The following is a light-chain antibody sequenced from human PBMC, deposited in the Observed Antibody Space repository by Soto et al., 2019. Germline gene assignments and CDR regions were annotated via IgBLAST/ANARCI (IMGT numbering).Light chain of an antibody. V-gene: IGKV3-20*01. CDR2: GAS. Sequence: EIVLTQSPGTLSLSPGERATLSCRASQSVSSSYLAWYQQKPGQAPRLLIYGASSRATGIQHRFSGSGSGTDFTLTISRREPEDFAVYYCQQYNSSPDTFGQGTKLEIK. CDR3: QQYNSSPDT. CDR1: QSVSSSY. J-gene: IGKJ2*01.